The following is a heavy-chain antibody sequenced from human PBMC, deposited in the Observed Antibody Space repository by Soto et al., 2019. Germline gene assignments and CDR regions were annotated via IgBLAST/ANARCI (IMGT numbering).Heavy chain of an antibody. CDR3: AKDSGYDNTD. J-gene: IGHJ4*02. CDR2: LSEDDGRT. D-gene: IGHD3-22*01. V-gene: IGHV3-23*01. CDR1: GFTFSSSG. Sequence: EVQLLESGGGLVQPGGSLRLSCAASGFTFSSSGMSWVRQAPGKGLEWISGLSEDDGRTTYADSVTGRFTISRDISKNTLYLQMDSLRVEDTAVYYCAKDSGYDNTDWGQGTLVTVSS.